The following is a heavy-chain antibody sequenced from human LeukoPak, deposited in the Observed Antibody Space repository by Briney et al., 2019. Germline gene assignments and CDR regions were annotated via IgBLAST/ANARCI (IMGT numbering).Heavy chain of an antibody. Sequence: PSGTLSLTCAVSGGSITSDNWWTWVRPPPGKGLEWIGYIFYSGSTYYNPSLKSRLTISVDTSKNQFSLKLSSVTAADTAVYYCARGYYDVLTNYPKNFDQWGQGTLVTVSS. D-gene: IGHD3-9*01. CDR3: ARGYYDVLTNYPKNFDQ. CDR1: GGSITSDNW. CDR2: IFYSGST. V-gene: IGHV4-4*02. J-gene: IGHJ4*03.